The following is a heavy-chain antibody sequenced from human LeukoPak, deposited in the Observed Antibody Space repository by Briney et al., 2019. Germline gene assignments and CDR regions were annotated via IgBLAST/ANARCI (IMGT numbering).Heavy chain of an antibody. D-gene: IGHD2-8*02. V-gene: IGHV1-69*13. CDR1: GGTFSSYA. CDR3: ARGRTVWPIPDGETFDI. Sequence: GASVKVSCKASGGTFSSYAISWVRQAPGQGLEWMGGIIPIFGTANYAQKFQGRVTITADESTSTAYMELSSLRSEDTAVYYCARGRTVWPIPDGETFDIWGQGTMVTVSS. J-gene: IGHJ3*02. CDR2: IIPIFGTA.